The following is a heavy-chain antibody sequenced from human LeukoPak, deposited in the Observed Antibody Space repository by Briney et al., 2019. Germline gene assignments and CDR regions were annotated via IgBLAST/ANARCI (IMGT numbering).Heavy chain of an antibody. D-gene: IGHD5-12*01. V-gene: IGHV1-69*04. J-gene: IGHJ4*02. CDR2: IIPILGIA. CDR3: ARARSGYSGYGSYYFDY. CDR1: GGTFSSYA. Sequence: SVKVSCKASGGTFSSYAISWVRQAPGQGLEWMGRIIPILGIANYAQKFQGRVTITADKSTSTAYMELSSPRSEDTAVYYCARARSGYSGYGSYYFDYWGQGTLVTVSS.